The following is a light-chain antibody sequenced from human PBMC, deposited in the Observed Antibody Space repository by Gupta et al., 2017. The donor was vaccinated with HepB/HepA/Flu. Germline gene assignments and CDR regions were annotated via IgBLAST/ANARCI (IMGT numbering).Light chain of an antibody. CDR1: QSVSSSY. CDR2: GAS. CDR3: QQYGSSPRT. Sequence: EIVLTQSPGTLSLSPGERATISCRASQSVSSSYLAWYQQEPGPGPRPLIYGASSRATGLPDRLSGSGSGTDFTLTISRLEPEDFAVYYCQQYGSSPRTFGQETKVEIQ. V-gene: IGKV3-20*01. J-gene: IGKJ1*01.